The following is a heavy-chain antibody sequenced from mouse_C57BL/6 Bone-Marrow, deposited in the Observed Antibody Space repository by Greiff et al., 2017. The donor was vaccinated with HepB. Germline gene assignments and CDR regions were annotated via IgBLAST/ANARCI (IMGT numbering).Heavy chain of an antibody. CDR1: GYTFTSYW. J-gene: IGHJ3*01. CDR3: ARSRTGTAFAY. CDR2: IHPNSGST. D-gene: IGHD4-1*01. Sequence: HLQQPGAELVKPGASVKLSCKASGYTFTSYWMHWVKQRPGQGLAWIGMIHPNSGSTNYNEKFKSKSTLTVDKSSSTAYMQLSSLTSEDSAVYYCARSRTGTAFAYWGQGTLVTVSA. V-gene: IGHV1-64*01.